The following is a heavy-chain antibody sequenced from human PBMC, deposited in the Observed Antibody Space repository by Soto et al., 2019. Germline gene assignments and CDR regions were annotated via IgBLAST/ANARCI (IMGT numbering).Heavy chain of an antibody. CDR1: GFTFSSYE. D-gene: IGHD2-21*02. V-gene: IGHV3-48*03. Sequence: GGSLRLSCAASGFTFSSYEMNWVRQAPGKGLEWVSYISSSGSTIYYADSVKGRFTISRDNAKNSLYLQMNSLRAEDTAVYYCAREGWCGGDCDQFDYWGQGTLVTVSS. CDR2: ISSSGSTI. J-gene: IGHJ4*02. CDR3: AREGWCGGDCDQFDY.